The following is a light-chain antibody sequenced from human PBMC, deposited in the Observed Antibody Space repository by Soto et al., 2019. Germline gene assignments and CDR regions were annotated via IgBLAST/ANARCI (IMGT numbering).Light chain of an antibody. CDR1: QAMNTY. CDR3: QQLSHYPYT. J-gene: IGKJ2*01. Sequence: DIQLTQSPSFLSASVGDRVTISCRASQAMNTYIAWYQQRPGAAPKLLVYDSSTLQTGVPSRFTGSGSGRKFTLTISGLQFGDFATYFCQQLSHYPYTFGQGTKLEI. V-gene: IGKV1-9*01. CDR2: DSS.